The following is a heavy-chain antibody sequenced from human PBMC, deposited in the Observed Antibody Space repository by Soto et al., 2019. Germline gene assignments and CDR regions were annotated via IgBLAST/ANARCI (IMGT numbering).Heavy chain of an antibody. D-gene: IGHD2-15*01. V-gene: IGHV4-34*01. CDR1: GGSFSGYY. Sequence: SETLSLTCAVYGGSFSGYYWSWIRQPPGKGLEWIGEINHSGSTNYNPSLKSRVTISVDTSKNQFSLKLSSVTAADTAVYYCARGLVEGCSGGSCYPPNYYYGMDVWGQGTTVTVSS. J-gene: IGHJ6*02. CDR3: ARGLVEGCSGGSCYPPNYYYGMDV. CDR2: INHSGST.